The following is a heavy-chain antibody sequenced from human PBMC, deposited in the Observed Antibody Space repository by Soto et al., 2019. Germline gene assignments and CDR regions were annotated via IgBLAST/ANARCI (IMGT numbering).Heavy chain of an antibody. CDR3: AFFYVFLWAPYCSDGGDSWGYGAFDI. CDR1: GYTFTSYG. V-gene: IGHV1-18*01. Sequence: ASVKVSCKASGYTFTSYGISWVRQAPGQGLEWMGWISAYNANTNYAQKLQGRVTMTTDTSTSTAYMELRSLRSDDTAGYYCAFFYVFLWAPYCSDGGDSWGYGAFDIWG. J-gene: IGHJ3*02. CDR2: ISAYNANT. D-gene: IGHD3-16*01.